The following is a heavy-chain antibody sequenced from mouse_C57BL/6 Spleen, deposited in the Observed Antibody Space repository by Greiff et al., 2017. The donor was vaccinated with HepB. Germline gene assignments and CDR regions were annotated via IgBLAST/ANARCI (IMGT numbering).Heavy chain of an antibody. CDR3: ARWGTAQATLYYAMDY. Sequence: VQLQQSGPELVKPGASVKISCKASGYAFSSSWMNWVKQRPGKGLEWIGRIYPGDGDTNYNGKFKGKATLTADKSSSTAYMQLSSLTSEDSAVYFCARWGTAQATLYYAMDYWGQGTSVTVSS. V-gene: IGHV1-82*01. CDR2: IYPGDGDT. CDR1: GYAFSSSW. D-gene: IGHD3-2*02. J-gene: IGHJ4*01.